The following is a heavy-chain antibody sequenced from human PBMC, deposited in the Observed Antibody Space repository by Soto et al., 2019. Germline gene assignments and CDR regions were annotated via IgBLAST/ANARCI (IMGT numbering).Heavy chain of an antibody. CDR3: ARHLPYCGGDCYSLDY. CDR1: GGSISSYY. J-gene: IGHJ4*02. Sequence: SETLSLTCTVSGGSISSYYWSWIRQPPGKGLEWIGYIYYSGSTNYNPSLKSRVTISVDTSKNQFSLYLSSVTAADTAVYYCARHLPYCGGDCYSLDYWGQGTLVTVS. D-gene: IGHD2-21*02. V-gene: IGHV4-59*08. CDR2: IYYSGST.